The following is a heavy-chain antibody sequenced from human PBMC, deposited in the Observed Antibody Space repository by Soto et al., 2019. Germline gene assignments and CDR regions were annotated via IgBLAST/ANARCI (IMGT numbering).Heavy chain of an antibody. CDR2: INPNSGGT. V-gene: IGHV1-2*04. D-gene: IGHD3-10*01. J-gene: IGHJ3*02. CDR3: ARDAGSRSRGVDAFDI. Sequence: ASVKGSCKASGYTFTGYDMHWVRQAPGQGLEWMGWINPNSGGTNYAQKFQGWVTMTRDTSISTAYMELSRLRSDDTAVYYCARDAGSRSRGVDAFDIWGQGTMVTVSS. CDR1: GYTFTGYD.